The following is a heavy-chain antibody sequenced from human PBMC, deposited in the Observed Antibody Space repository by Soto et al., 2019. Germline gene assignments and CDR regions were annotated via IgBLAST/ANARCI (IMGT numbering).Heavy chain of an antibody. CDR1: GGSFSGYY. V-gene: IGHV4-34*01. Sequence: SETLSLTCAVDGGSFSGYYWSWIRQPPGKGLEWIGETNHSGSANYNPSLKSRVTISVDTSKNQFSLKLSSVTAADTAVYYCASVIAAAGTGGYFDYWGQGTLVTVSS. CDR2: TNHSGSA. CDR3: ASVIAAAGTGGYFDY. J-gene: IGHJ4*02. D-gene: IGHD6-13*01.